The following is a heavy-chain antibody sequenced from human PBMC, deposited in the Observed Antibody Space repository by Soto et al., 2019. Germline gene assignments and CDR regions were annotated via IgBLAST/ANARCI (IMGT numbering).Heavy chain of an antibody. Sequence: QVQLVESGGGVVQPGRSLRLSCAASGFTFSSYGMHWVRQAPGKGLEWVAVIWYDGSNKYYADSVKGRFTISRDNSKNTLYLQMTRLRAEDTAVYYCARVIGVLRYFDWGDDAFDIWGQGTMVTVSS. J-gene: IGHJ3*02. CDR2: IWYDGSNK. CDR3: ARVIGVLRYFDWGDDAFDI. D-gene: IGHD3-9*01. CDR1: GFTFSSYG. V-gene: IGHV3-33*01.